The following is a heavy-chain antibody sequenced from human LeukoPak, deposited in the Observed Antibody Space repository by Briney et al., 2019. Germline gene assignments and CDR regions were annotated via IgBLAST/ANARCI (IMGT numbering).Heavy chain of an antibody. D-gene: IGHD1-26*01. CDR3: ARIEWERLGRAFDI. Sequence: GGSLRLSCAASGFTFSSYGMHWVRQAPGKGLEWVAVIWYDGSNKYYADSVKGRFTISRDNSKNTLYLQMNSLRAEDMAVYYCARIEWERLGRAFDIWGQGTMVTVSS. CDR2: IWYDGSNK. CDR1: GFTFSSYG. J-gene: IGHJ3*02. V-gene: IGHV3-33*01.